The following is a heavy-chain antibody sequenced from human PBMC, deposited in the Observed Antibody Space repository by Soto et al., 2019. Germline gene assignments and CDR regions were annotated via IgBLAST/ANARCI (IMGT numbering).Heavy chain of an antibody. J-gene: IGHJ4*02. D-gene: IGHD4-4*01. CDR2: IYYSGST. V-gene: IGHV4-39*01. CDR3: ARQVYSTHPDFDY. CDR1: GGSISSSSYY. Sequence: SETLSLTCTVSGGSISSSSYYWGWIRQPPGKGLEWIGSIYYSGSTYYNPSLKSRVTISVDTSKNQFSLKLSSVTAADTAVYYCARQVYSTHPDFDYWGQGTLVTVSS.